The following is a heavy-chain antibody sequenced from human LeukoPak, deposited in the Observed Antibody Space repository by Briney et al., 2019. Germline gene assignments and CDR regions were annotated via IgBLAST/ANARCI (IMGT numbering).Heavy chain of an antibody. V-gene: IGHV3-23*01. Sequence: GGSLRFSCAASGFTFRSHAMSWVRQAPGKGLEWVSGLIENGATTYYADSVKGRFSISRDNSMNTVYLQMSNLRAEDTAVYYCVKDYRVGSSPAFGDFWGQGTLVTVSS. CDR1: GFTFRSHA. CDR2: LIENGATT. J-gene: IGHJ4*02. CDR3: VKDYRVGSSPAFGDF. D-gene: IGHD1-26*01.